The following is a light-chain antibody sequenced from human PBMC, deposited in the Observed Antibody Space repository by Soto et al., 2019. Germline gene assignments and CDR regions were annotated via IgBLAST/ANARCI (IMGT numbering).Light chain of an antibody. CDR3: QQYNNWPPPQT. J-gene: IGKJ1*01. V-gene: IGKV3-15*01. Sequence: EIVMTQSPATLSVSPGERATLSCRASQSVSSNLAWYQQKPGQAPRLLIYGASTRATGIPARFSGSGSGTEFTLTISSLQSEDFAVYYCQQYNNWPPPQTFGQGTKVEIK. CDR2: GAS. CDR1: QSVSSN.